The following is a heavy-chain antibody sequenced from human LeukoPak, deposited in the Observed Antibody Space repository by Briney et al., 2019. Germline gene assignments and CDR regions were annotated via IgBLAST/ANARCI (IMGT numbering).Heavy chain of an antibody. J-gene: IGHJ4*02. D-gene: IGHD6-13*01. V-gene: IGHV3-30-3*01. CDR3: ARARVLAAAGTLFFDY. Sequence: GGSLRLSCAASGFTFSSYAMHWVRQAPGKGLEWVAVISYDGSNKYYADSVKGRFTISRDNSKNTLYLQMNSLRAEDTAVYYCARARVLAAAGTLFFDYWGQGTLVTVSS. CDR2: ISYDGSNK. CDR1: GFTFSSYA.